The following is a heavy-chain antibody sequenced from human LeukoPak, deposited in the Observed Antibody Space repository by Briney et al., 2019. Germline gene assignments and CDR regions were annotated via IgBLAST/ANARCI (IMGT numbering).Heavy chain of an antibody. Sequence: PGGSLRLSCVASEFTVRSNYMTWVRQDPGKGLEWVSILHTGGNTYNADSVKGRLTISRDDSKNTVYLQMNSPRAEDTAVYYCARVRITMLRGRNDFYYMDVWGKGTTVIV. J-gene: IGHJ6*03. CDR3: ARVRITMLRGRNDFYYMDV. CDR1: EFTVRSNY. CDR2: LHTGGNT. V-gene: IGHV3-53*01. D-gene: IGHD3-10*01.